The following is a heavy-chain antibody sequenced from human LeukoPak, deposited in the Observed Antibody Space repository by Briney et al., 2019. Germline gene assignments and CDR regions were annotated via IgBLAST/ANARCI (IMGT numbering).Heavy chain of an antibody. CDR1: GFTFSSYG. V-gene: IGHV3-30*18. D-gene: IGHD3-10*01. J-gene: IGHJ5*02. CDR3: AKDSHYYGSGSYYKNWFDP. CDR2: ISYDGSNK. Sequence: GRSLRLSCAASGFTFSSYGMHWVRQAPGKGLEWVAVISYDGSNKYYADSVKGRFTISRDSSKNTLYLQMNSLRAEDTAVYYCAKDSHYYGSGSYYKNWFDPWGQGTLVTVSS.